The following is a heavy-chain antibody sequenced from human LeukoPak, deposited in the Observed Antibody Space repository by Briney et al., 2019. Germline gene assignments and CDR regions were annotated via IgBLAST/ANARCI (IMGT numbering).Heavy chain of an antibody. Sequence: SQTLSLTCTVSGGSISSGNYYWSWIRQPPGKGLEWIGYIYYSGSTYYNPSLKSRVTISVDTSRNQFSLKLSSVTAADTAVYYCARALPKNKSRITMVRGVGLPPYFDYWGQGTLVTVSS. J-gene: IGHJ4*02. CDR2: IYYSGST. D-gene: IGHD3-10*01. CDR1: GGSISSGNYY. V-gene: IGHV4-30-4*08. CDR3: ARALPKNKSRITMVRGVGLPPYFDY.